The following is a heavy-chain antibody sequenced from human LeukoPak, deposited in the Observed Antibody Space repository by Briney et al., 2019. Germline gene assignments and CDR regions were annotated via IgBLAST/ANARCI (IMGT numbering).Heavy chain of an antibody. J-gene: IGHJ6*02. CDR3: ARDGGPIALHYALDT. D-gene: IGHD6-13*01. V-gene: IGHV3-48*03. CDR1: GFIFSSFE. Sequence: PGGSLRLSCAASGFIFSSFEMIWVRQAPGKGLEGVSYINSGASNIQYADSVKGRFTISRDNAKNSLYLQMNALRGDDTAVYYCARDGGPIALHYALDTWGQGTTVTVSS. CDR2: INSGASNI.